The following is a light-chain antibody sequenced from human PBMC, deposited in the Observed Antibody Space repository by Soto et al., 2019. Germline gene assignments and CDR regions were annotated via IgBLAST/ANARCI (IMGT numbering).Light chain of an antibody. CDR1: QDISNY. Sequence: DIQMTQSPSSLSASVGDRVTITCKASQDISNYLNWYQQKPGKAPKLLIYDASNLETGVPSRFSGSGSGTDFTFTISSLQPEDIATYYGQQYDNLPRTFGQGTKLEIK. CDR3: QQYDNLPRT. V-gene: IGKV1-33*01. CDR2: DAS. J-gene: IGKJ2*02.